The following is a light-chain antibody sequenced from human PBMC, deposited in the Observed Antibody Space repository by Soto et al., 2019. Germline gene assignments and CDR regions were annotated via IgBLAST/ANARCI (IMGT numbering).Light chain of an antibody. V-gene: IGKV1-12*01. J-gene: IGKJ4*01. CDR1: QNIGNW. CDR2: AAS. Sequence: DITITQPPSPLPPSLGARVPSPGRASQNIGNWLAWYQQKPGKVPQFLSYAASSLQSGVPSRFSGRRSGPVFTLTITNLQPEDSETYYCQQSSIFPFTFGGGTKVDIK. CDR3: QQSSIFPFT.